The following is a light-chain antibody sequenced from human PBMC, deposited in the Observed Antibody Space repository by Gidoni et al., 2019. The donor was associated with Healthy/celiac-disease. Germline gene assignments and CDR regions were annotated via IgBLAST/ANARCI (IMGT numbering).Light chain of an antibody. J-gene: IGLJ3*02. CDR3: QSYDSSLSGSV. V-gene: IGLV1-40*01. CDR2: GNS. Sequence: QSVLTQSPSVSGAPGQMVTISCTGGSSNIRAGYDVHWYQQLPGTAPNLLIYGNSNRPSGVPDRFSGSKSGTSASLAITGLQAEDEADYYCQSYDSSLSGSVFGGGTKLTVL. CDR1: SSNIRAGYD.